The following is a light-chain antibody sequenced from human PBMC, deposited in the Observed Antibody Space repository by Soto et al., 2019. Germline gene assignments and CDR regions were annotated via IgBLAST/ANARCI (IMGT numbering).Light chain of an antibody. CDR2: GAS. J-gene: IGKJ4*01. CDR3: HQYGSSPPVT. V-gene: IGKV3-20*01. Sequence: ETVLTQSPGALSLSPGERATLSCRASQSVSSNYLAWYQQKPGQAPRLLIYGASSRATGIPDRFSGSGSGTDFTLTISRLEPEDFAVYYCHQYGSSPPVTFGGGIRVEIK. CDR1: QSVSSNY.